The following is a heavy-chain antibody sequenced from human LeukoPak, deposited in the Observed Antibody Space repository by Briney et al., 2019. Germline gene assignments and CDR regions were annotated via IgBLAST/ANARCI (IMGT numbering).Heavy chain of an antibody. D-gene: IGHD5-12*01. V-gene: IGHV4-39*07. CDR3: ASGHGGYSGYLAHAFDI. Sequence: PSETLSLTCTVSGGSISSSSYYWGWIRQPPGKGLEWIGSIYYSGSTYYNPSLKSRVTISVDTSKNQFSLKLSSVTAADTAVYYCASGHGGYSGYLAHAFDIWGQGTMVTVSS. CDR1: GGSISSSSYY. J-gene: IGHJ3*02. CDR2: IYYSGST.